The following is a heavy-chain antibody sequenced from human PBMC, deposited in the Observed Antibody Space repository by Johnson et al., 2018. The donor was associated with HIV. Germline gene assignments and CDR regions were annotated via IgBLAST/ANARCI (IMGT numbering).Heavy chain of an antibody. D-gene: IGHD4-17*01. V-gene: IGHV3-30*04. CDR1: GFRFSTYA. CDR3: AELPGFGDYDDGALDI. J-gene: IGHJ3*02. Sequence: QVQLVESGGGVVQPGRSLRLSCAASGFRFSTYALHWVRQTPGKGLEWVALISDDGSKIYHADSVTGRFTISRDNSKNTLYLQMKSLRAEDTAVYYCAELPGFGDYDDGALDIWGQGTMVTVSS. CDR2: ISDDGSKI.